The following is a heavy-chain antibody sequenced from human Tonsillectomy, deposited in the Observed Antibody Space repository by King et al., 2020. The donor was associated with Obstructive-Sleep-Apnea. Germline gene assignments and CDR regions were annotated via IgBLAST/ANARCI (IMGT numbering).Heavy chain of an antibody. CDR3: ARQILTGHGPAKYYFDY. D-gene: IGHD3-9*01. V-gene: IGHV4-39*07. CDR2: IYYSGST. Sequence: QLQESGPGLVKPSETLSLTCTVSGGSISSSSYYWCWIRQPPGKGLEWIGSIYYSGSTYYNPSLKSRVTISVDTSKNQFSLKLSSVTAADTAVYYCARQILTGHGPAKYYFDYWGQGTLVTVSS. CDR1: GGSISSSSYY. J-gene: IGHJ4*02.